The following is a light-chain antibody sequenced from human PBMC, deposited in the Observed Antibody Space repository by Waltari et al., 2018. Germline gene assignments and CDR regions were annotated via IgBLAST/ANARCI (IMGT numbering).Light chain of an antibody. V-gene: IGLV2-14*03. J-gene: IGLJ2*01. Sequence: QSALAQPASVSGSPGQSITISCTGTSSDIGGYNSVSWYQQCAGKVPKPILYEFSNRPSGVVNRVSGSKSGNTASPTISGLQAEDEADYYCSSYTSRSGLEVVFGGGTKLTVL. CDR3: SSYTSRSGLEVV. CDR1: SSDIGGYNS. CDR2: EFS.